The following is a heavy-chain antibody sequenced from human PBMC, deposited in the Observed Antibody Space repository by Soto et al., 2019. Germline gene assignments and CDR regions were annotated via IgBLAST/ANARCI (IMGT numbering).Heavy chain of an antibody. J-gene: IGHJ6*02. CDR1: GGSISSGGYY. V-gene: IGHV4-31*03. Sequence: SETLSLTCTVSGGSISSGGYYWSWIRQHPGKGLEWIGYIYYSGSTYYNPSLKSRVTISVDTSKNQFSLKLSSVTAADTAVYYCARAGFWMAYYYGMDVWGQGTTVTVSS. CDR3: ARAGFWMAYYYGMDV. CDR2: IYYSGST. D-gene: IGHD3-9*01.